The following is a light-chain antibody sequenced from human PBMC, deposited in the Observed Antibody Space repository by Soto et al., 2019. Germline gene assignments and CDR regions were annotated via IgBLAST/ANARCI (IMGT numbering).Light chain of an antibody. CDR3: QHYGSAPWT. CDR2: RAS. V-gene: IGKV3-20*01. CDR1: QSVGGNY. J-gene: IGKJ1*01. Sequence: EIVLTQSPGTLSLSPGERATLSCRSSQSVGGNYLAWFQQKPGQAPRLLVYRASNRAAGIPDRFSGGGSGTDFTLTISRLEPEDFAVYYCQHYGSAPWTFGQGTEV.